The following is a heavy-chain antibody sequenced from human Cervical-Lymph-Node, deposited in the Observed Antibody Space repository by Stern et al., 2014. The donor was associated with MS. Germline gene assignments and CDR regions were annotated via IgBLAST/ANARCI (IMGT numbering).Heavy chain of an antibody. CDR3: ANPLPYAN. D-gene: IGHD4-17*01. CDR2: VNPTDGRT. Sequence: QEKLVESGAEVKKPGDSVKVSCKASGDTFASYSIHWMRQAPGQGHVWMGIVNPTDGRTTYAQTFQGRVTMTRDTSPRTVYMELSSLKAEDTAMYFCANPLPYANWGQGTRVTVSS. CDR1: GDTFASYS. J-gene: IGHJ1*01. V-gene: IGHV1-46*03.